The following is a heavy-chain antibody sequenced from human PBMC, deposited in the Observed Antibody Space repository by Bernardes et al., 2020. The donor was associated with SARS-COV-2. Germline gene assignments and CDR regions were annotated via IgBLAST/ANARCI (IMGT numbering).Heavy chain of an antibody. CDR3: AGTSGTCCDY. CDR2: IAGDGTSV. V-gene: IGHV3-74*03. CDR1: GITFNTLW. Sequence: VGSLRLSCGASGITFNTLWMHWVRQAPGEGLVWVARIAGDGTSVTYADSVKGRFTISRDNAKNTLYLQMNTLRAEDTAVYYCAGTSGTCCDYWGQGSLVTVSS. J-gene: IGHJ4*02. D-gene: IGHD5-12*01.